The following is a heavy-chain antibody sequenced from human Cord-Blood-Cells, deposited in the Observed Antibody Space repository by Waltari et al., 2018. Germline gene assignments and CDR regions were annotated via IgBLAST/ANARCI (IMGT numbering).Heavy chain of an antibody. CDR2: IYHSGST. CDR3: ARTVEVSWFDP. Sequence: QVQLQESGPGLVKPSETLSLTCAVSGYSISSGYYWGWIRQPPGKGLEWLGSIYHSGSTYYNPSLKSRVTISVDTSKNQFSLKLSSVTAADTAVYYCARTVEVSWFDPWGQGTLVTVSS. CDR1: GYSISSGYY. J-gene: IGHJ5*02. V-gene: IGHV4-38-2*01. D-gene: IGHD3-3*01.